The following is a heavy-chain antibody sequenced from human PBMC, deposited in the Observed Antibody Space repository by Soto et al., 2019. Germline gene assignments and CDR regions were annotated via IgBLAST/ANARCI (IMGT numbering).Heavy chain of an antibody. J-gene: IGHJ6*02. CDR2: ISYDGSNK. D-gene: IGHD3-3*01. V-gene: IGHV3-30-3*01. CDR1: GFTFSSYA. CDR3: ARAPPYYDFWSGPAPYYYYGMDV. Sequence: PGGSLRLSCAASGFTFSSYAMHWVRQAPGKGLEWVAVISYDGSNKYYADSVKGRFTISRDNSKNTLYLQMDSLRAEDTAVYYCARAPPYYDFWSGPAPYYYYGMDVWGQGTTVTVSS.